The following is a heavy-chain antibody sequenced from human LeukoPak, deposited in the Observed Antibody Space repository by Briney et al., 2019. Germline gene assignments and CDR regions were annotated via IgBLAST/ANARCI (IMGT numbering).Heavy chain of an antibody. CDR3: ARRITMVRGVIN. CDR1: GGSISPYY. Sequence: PSETLSLTCTVSGGSISPYYWGWIRQPPGKGLEWIGSIYYSGSTYYNPSLKSRVTISVDTSKNQFSLKLSSVAAADTAVYYCARRITMVRGVINWGQGTLVTVSS. CDR2: IYYSGST. D-gene: IGHD3-10*01. V-gene: IGHV4-39*01. J-gene: IGHJ4*02.